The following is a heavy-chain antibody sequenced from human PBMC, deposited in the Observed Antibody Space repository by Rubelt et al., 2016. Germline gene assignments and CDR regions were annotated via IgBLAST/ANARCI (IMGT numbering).Heavy chain of an antibody. V-gene: IGHV1-18*01. CDR3: ARATVTTDIDY. CDR2: ISAYNGNT. J-gene: IGHJ4*02. D-gene: IGHD4-17*01. Sequence: GQGLEWMGWISAYNGNTNYAQKLQGRVTMTTDTSTSTAYMELRSLRSDDTAVYYCARATVTTDIDYWGQGTLVTVSS.